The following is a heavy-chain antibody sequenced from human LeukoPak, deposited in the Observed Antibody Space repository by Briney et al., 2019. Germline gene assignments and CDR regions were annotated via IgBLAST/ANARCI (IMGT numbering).Heavy chain of an antibody. CDR2: ISYDRSNK. CDR3: AKEARYCSSTSCYAGYYYGMDV. Sequence: HPGGSLRLSCAASGFTFSSYGMHWVRQAPGKGLEWVAVISYDRSNKYYADSVKGRFTISRDNSENTLYLQMNSLRAEDTAVYYCAKEARYCSSTSCYAGYYYGMDVWGQGTTVTVSS. V-gene: IGHV3-30*18. CDR1: GFTFSSYG. J-gene: IGHJ6*02. D-gene: IGHD2-2*01.